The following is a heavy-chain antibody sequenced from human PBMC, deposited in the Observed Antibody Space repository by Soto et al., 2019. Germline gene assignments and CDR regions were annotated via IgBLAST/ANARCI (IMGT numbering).Heavy chain of an antibody. J-gene: IGHJ4*02. CDR1: GFTFTSSA. D-gene: IGHD5-18*01. CDR3: AAEDTAMAAASY. Sequence: QMQLVQSGPEVKKPGTSVKVSCKASGFTFTSSAVQWVRQARGQRLEWIGWIVVGSGNTNYAQKFQGRVTITRDMSTSTAYMELSSLRSEDTAVYYCAAEDTAMAAASYWGQGTLVTVSS. CDR2: IVVGSGNT. V-gene: IGHV1-58*01.